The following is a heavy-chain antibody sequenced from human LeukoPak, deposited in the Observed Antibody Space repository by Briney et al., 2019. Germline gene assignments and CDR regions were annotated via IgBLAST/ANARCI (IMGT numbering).Heavy chain of an antibody. D-gene: IGHD1-26*01. Sequence: GGSLRLSCAASGFTFSDYYMSWIRQAPGKGLEWVSYISSSGSTIYYADSVKGRFTISRDNAKNSLYLQTNSLRAEDTAVYYCARYTSNVVGKRHYFDYWGQGTLVTVSS. CDR1: GFTFSDYY. J-gene: IGHJ4*02. V-gene: IGHV3-11*04. CDR2: ISSSGSTI. CDR3: ARYTSNVVGKRHYFDY.